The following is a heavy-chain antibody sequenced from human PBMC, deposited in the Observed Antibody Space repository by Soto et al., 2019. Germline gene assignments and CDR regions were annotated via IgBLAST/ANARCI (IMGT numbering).Heavy chain of an antibody. CDR3: ARTPAPKSLRYFDWSTLHGMDV. Sequence: GESLKISCKGSGYSFTSYWIGWVRQMPGKGLEWMGIIYPGDSDTRYSPSFQGQVTISADKSISTAYLQWSSLKASDTAMYYCARTPAPKSLRYFDWSTLHGMDVWGQGNTGTVSS. D-gene: IGHD3-9*01. V-gene: IGHV5-51*03. CDR1: GYSFTSYW. J-gene: IGHJ6*02. CDR2: IYPGDSDT.